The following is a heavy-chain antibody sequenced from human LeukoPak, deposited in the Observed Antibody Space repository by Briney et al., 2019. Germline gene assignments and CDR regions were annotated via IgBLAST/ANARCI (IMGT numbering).Heavy chain of an antibody. CDR3: AAPAAGYYYYGMDV. D-gene: IGHD6-13*01. CDR2: ISSSSSYI. V-gene: IGHV3-21*01. CDR1: GFTFSSYS. Sequence: GGSLRLSCAASGFTFSSYSMNWVRQAPGKGLEWVSSISSSSSYIYYADSVKGRFTISRDNAKNSLYLQMNSLRAEDTAVYYCAAPAAGYYYYGMDVWGQGTTVTVSS. J-gene: IGHJ6*02.